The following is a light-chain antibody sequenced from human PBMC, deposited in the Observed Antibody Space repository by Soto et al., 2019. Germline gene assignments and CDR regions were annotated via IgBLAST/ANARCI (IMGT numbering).Light chain of an antibody. CDR2: YIS. CDR3: QQHNQWPIT. Sequence: EIVRTQSPATLSVSAGETASLSCRASQTAGNFLAWYQQKPGQAPRLLIYYISTRATGIPARFSGSGSGTEFTLTINSLQSEDSAVYYCQQHNQWPITFGQGTRLEN. V-gene: IGKV3D-15*01. J-gene: IGKJ5*01. CDR1: QTAGNF.